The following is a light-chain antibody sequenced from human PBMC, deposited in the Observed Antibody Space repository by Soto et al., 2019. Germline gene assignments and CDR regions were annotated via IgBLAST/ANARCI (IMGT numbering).Light chain of an antibody. J-gene: IGKJ5*01. Sequence: EIVRPQTPVTLSVSPWERATLSCMASQSFRSNLAWYQQKPGQAPRLVIYAASTRATGIPDRFSGSVSGTEFTLTISSLQSEDFAVYYCQQYNEWSPYTFGQGTRLEIK. V-gene: IGKV3-15*01. CDR3: QQYNEWSPYT. CDR1: QSFRSN. CDR2: AAS.